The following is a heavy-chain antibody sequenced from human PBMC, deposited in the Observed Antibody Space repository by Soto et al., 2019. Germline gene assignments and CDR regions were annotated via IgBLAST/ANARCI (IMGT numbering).Heavy chain of an antibody. CDR1: GFTFRNYG. Sequence: GGSLRLSCAASGFTFRNYGMNWVRQAPGKGLEWVSYISSSSSTIYYADSVKGRFTISRDNSEDTLYLQMNSLIVEDTAVYFCAKDTFYHDSSGYYIFEFWGQGALVTVSS. V-gene: IGHV3-48*01. CDR2: ISSSSSTI. D-gene: IGHD3-22*01. J-gene: IGHJ4*02. CDR3: AKDTFYHDSSGYYIFEF.